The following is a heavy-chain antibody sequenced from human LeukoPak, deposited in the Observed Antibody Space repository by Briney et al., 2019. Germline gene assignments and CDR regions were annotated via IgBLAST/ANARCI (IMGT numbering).Heavy chain of an antibody. V-gene: IGHV6-1*01. Sequence: SQTLSLTCAISGDSVSSNSAAWNWIRQSPSRGLEWLGRTYYRSKWYNDYAVSVKSRITINPDTSKNQFSLQLNSVTPEDTAVYYCARTNAPGSSSIAALHHFDYWGQGTLVTVSS. CDR1: GDSVSSNSAA. CDR2: TYYRSKWYN. J-gene: IGHJ4*02. D-gene: IGHD6-6*01. CDR3: ARTNAPGSSSIAALHHFDY.